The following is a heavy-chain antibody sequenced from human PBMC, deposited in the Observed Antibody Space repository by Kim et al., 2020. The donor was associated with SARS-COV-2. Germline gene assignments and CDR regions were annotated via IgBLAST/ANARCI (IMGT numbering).Heavy chain of an antibody. CDR3: ASLYCRGGSCYPGATSLVVGYYGMDV. CDR2: IYPGDSDT. D-gene: IGHD2-15*01. Sequence: ESLKISCKCSGYSFTSSWIVWVRHMTGKGLEWMGIIYPGDSDTRYSPSFQGQVTISVNKSIRTAYLQWNSLKASDTAMYYCASLYCRGGSCYPGATSLVVGYYGMDVWGQGTTVTVSS. CDR1: GYSFTSSW. V-gene: IGHV5-51*01. J-gene: IGHJ6*02.